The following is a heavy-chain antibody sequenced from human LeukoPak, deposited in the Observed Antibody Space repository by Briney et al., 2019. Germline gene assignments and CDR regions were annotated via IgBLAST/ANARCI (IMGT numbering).Heavy chain of an antibody. CDR1: GFSFTGYL. CDR2: IDPNSGGT. Sequence: ASVKVSCKASGFSFTGYLMHWVRQAPGQGPEWMGRIDPNSGGTNYALKVQGRVTITRDTHITTAYMDLSRLRSDDTAVYYCARGPHDTAYYFDQWGQGTLVTVSS. V-gene: IGHV1-2*06. J-gene: IGHJ4*02. D-gene: IGHD5-18*01. CDR3: ARGPHDTAYYFDQ.